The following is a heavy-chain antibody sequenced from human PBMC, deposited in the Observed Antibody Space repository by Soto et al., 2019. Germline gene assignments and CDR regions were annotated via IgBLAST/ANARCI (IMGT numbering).Heavy chain of an antibody. CDR2: IYYSGST. Sequence: PSETMSLTCTVSGGSISSGDYYWSWIRQPPGKGLEWIGYIYYSGSTNYNPSLKSRVTISVDTSKNQFSLKLSSVTAADTAVYYCARSPSGYTLDYWGQVTLVTVAS. CDR3: ARSPSGYTLDY. J-gene: IGHJ4*02. D-gene: IGHD5-12*01. CDR1: GGSISSGDYY. V-gene: IGHV4-30-4*01.